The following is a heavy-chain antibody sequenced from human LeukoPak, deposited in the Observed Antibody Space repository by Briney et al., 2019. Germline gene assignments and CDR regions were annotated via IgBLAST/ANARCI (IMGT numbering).Heavy chain of an antibody. J-gene: IGHJ4*02. CDR2: INPNRGGT. CDR3: ARPRGQWLVDY. V-gene: IGHV1-2*06. Sequence: ASVKVSCKASGYTFTGYYMHWVRQAPAQGLEWMGRINPNRGGTNNAQKSQGRVTMNRDTSISTAYMELSRLRSDDTAVDYCARPRGQWLVDYWGQGTLVTVSS. CDR1: GYTFTGYY. D-gene: IGHD6-19*01.